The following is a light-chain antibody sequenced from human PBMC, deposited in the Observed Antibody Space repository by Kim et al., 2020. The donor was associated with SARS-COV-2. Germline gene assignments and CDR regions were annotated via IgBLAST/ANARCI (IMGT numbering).Light chain of an antibody. CDR1: KLGSKY. J-gene: IGLJ2*01. CDR3: QAWDSSNDVV. CDR2: QDT. Sequence: SYELTQPPAVSVSPGQTATITCSGDKLGSKYSCWYQQKPGQSPVLIIYQDTRRPSGIPERFSASNSGNTATLRITGTQAMDEADYYCQAWDSSNDVVFGGGTQLTVL. V-gene: IGLV3-1*01.